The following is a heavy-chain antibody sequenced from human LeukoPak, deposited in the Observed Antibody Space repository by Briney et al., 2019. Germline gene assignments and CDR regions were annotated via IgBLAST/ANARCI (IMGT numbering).Heavy chain of an antibody. J-gene: IGHJ6*02. CDR1: GFTFSDYG. D-gene: IGHD5-24*01. V-gene: IGHV3-48*03. CDR3: ARSKLQWDGVDYYYDKDV. Sequence: GGSLRLSCAASGFTFSDYGMNWVRQPPGKGLEWVSCISSVGSTTYYADSVKGRFTISRDNAKNSVYMQMSSLRGEDTALYYCARSKLQWDGVDYYYDKDVWSQGTTVTVP. CDR2: ISSVGSTT.